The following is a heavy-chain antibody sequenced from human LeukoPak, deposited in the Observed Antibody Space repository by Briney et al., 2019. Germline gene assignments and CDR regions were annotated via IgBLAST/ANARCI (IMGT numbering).Heavy chain of an antibody. D-gene: IGHD1-1*01. Sequence: GGPLRLSCAASGFTFSSYAVSWVRQAPGKGLEWVSAISAGGGSTSYADSVKGRFTISRDNSKNTLSLQMHSLRAEDTAVYYCAAGKYYFDYWGQGALVTVSS. V-gene: IGHV3-23*01. CDR3: AAGKYYFDY. CDR2: ISAGGGST. CDR1: GFTFSSYA. J-gene: IGHJ4*02.